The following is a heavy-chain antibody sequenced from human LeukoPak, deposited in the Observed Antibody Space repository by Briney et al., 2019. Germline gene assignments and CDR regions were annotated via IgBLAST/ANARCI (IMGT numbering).Heavy chain of an antibody. Sequence: GGSLRLSCAASGFAFSSYGMHWVRQAPGKGLEWVAVIWYDGSNKYYADSVKGRFTISRDNSKNTLYLQMNSLRAEDTAVYYCVGRFGETYLYWGQGTLVTVS. V-gene: IGHV3-33*01. CDR3: VGRFGETYLY. J-gene: IGHJ4*02. CDR1: GFAFSSYG. D-gene: IGHD3-3*01. CDR2: IWYDGSNK.